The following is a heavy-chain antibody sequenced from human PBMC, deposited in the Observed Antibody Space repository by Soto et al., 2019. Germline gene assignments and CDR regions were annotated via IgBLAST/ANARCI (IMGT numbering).Heavy chain of an antibody. Sequence: QMQLVESGGGVVQPGTSLRLSCAASGFDFSSYGMHWVRQTPGKGLEWVAVLGFDGGGRYYADSVKGRFTISRDNSKKMLYLQMDSLRAEDTALYYCAREPVGPDYAMDVWGQGTTVTVSS. CDR1: GFDFSSYG. V-gene: IGHV3-33*01. D-gene: IGHD1-26*01. CDR2: LGFDGGGR. CDR3: AREPVGPDYAMDV. J-gene: IGHJ6*02.